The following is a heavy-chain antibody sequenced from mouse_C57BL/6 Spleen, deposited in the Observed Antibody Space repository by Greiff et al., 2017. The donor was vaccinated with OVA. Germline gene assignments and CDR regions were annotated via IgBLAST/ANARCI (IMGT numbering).Heavy chain of an antibody. D-gene: IGHD1-1*01. J-gene: IGHJ2*01. CDR2: IYPGSGST. V-gene: IGHV1-55*01. Sequence: QVQLQQPGAELVKPGASVKMSCKASGYTFTSYWIPWVKQRPGQGLEWIGDIYPGSGSTNYNEKFKSKATLTVDTSSSTAYMQLSSLTSEDSAVDYCARSEYYGSSYGYWGQGTTLTVSS. CDR1: GYTFTSYW. CDR3: ARSEYYGSSYGY.